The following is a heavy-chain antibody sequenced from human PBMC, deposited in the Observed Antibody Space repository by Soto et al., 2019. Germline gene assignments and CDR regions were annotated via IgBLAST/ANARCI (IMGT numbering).Heavy chain of an antibody. V-gene: IGHV4-31*03. CDR2: IYNSGST. D-gene: IGHD3-10*01. CDR3: ARDFEVYYWPDYYYYGMDV. CDR1: GGSISSGGYY. Sequence: PSETLSLTCTVSGGSISSGGYYWSWIRQHPGKGLEWIGYIYNSGSTYYNPSLKSRVTISVDTSKNQFSLKLSSVTAADTAVYYCARDFEVYYWPDYYYYGMDVWGQGTTVTVSS. J-gene: IGHJ6*02.